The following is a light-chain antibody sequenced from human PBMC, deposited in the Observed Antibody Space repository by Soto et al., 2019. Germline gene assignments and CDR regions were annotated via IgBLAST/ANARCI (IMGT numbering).Light chain of an antibody. CDR3: CSYSSSSTPVV. CDR2: EGS. CDR1: SSDVGSYNL. J-gene: IGLJ2*01. Sequence: QSALTQPASVSGAPGQSITVSCTCTSSDVGSYNLVSWYQQHPGKAPKLLIYEGSKRPSGVSYRFSASKSGNTASLTISGLRAEDEADYYCCSYSSSSTPVVVGAGTKLTVL. V-gene: IGLV2-23*01.